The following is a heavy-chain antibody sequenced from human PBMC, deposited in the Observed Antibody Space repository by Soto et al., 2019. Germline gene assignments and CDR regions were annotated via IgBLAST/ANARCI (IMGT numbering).Heavy chain of an antibody. J-gene: IGHJ5*02. CDR2: VRRDGSVT. CDR1: GFTFSNYW. V-gene: IGHV3-74*02. D-gene: IGHD5-12*01. Sequence: EVQLVESGGGLHQPGGSLRLSCAASGFTFSNYWMHWVRQAPGKGLVWVSRVRRDGSVTGYADSVRGRFTMSRDNAKNMVFLQMDSLRVEDTAVYYCVREVRGSGYPIDTWGQGTLVTVSS. CDR3: VREVRGSGYPIDT.